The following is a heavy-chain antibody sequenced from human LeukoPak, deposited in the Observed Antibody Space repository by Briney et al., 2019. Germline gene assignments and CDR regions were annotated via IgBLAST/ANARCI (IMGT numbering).Heavy chain of an antibody. V-gene: IGHV4-38-2*01. J-gene: IGHJ4*02. Sequence: SETLSLTCAVSNYSIMTNNYHWAWIRQPPGKGLEWIGNIYHSGNTYYSPSLRCRLTISLDTSKNHLSLNLRSVTAADTAVYFCARLKAAGTVHYFDYWGRGTLVTVSS. CDR3: ARLKAAGTVHYFDY. CDR2: IYHSGNT. D-gene: IGHD6-13*01. CDR1: NYSIMTNNYH.